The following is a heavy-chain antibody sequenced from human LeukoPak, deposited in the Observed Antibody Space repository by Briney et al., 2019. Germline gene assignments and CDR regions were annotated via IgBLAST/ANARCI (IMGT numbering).Heavy chain of an antibody. CDR2: IYPGDSDT. CDR1: GYRFTSYW. CDR3: ATSTYYYSSGSYTFDY. D-gene: IGHD3-10*01. J-gene: IGHJ4*02. Sequence: GESLKISCKGSGYRFTSYWIGWVRQMPGKGLEWMGIIYPGDSDTKYCPSFQGQVTISADKSISTAYLQWSSLKASDTAMYYCATSTYYYSSGSYTFDYWGQGTLVTVSS. V-gene: IGHV5-51*01.